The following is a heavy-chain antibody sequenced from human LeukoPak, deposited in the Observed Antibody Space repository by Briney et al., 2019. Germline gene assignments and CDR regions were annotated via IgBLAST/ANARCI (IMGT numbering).Heavy chain of an antibody. Sequence: ASVKVSCKASGYTFTDFFLHWVRQAPGHGLEWMGWIGPATGATNSAQKFRGRVTMTRDTSINTAYIELSSLRSDDSAVYYCARDIRPREESFDYWGQGILVTVSS. CDR2: IGPATGAT. J-gene: IGHJ4*02. D-gene: IGHD5-24*01. V-gene: IGHV1-2*02. CDR3: ARDIRPREESFDY. CDR1: GYTFTDFF.